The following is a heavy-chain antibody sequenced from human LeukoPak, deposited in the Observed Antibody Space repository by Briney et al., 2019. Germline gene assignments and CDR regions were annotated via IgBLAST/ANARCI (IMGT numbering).Heavy chain of an antibody. CDR2: VFSRGTT. D-gene: IGHD1-26*01. CDR3: ARSWAAKWELPGQFDS. Sequence: SDTLSLTCTVSGASMNNYYWSWIRQSPEKGLEWLGFVFSRGTTNLNPSFKSRLIMSIYTSKNQFSLRLSSVTAADTAVYFCARSWAAKWELPGQFDSWGQGRLVSVSS. J-gene: IGHJ4*02. CDR1: GASMNNYY. V-gene: IGHV4-59*08.